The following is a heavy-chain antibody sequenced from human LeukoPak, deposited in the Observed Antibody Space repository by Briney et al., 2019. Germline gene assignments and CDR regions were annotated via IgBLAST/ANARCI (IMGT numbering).Heavy chain of an antibody. Sequence: PSETLSLTCTVSGGSISSYYWSWIRQPPGKGLEWIGYICYSGSTNYNPSLKSRVTISTDTSKNQLSLNLSTVTAADSAVYYCARGYRYGYHYFDYWGQGTLVTVSS. V-gene: IGHV4-59*01. CDR2: ICYSGST. D-gene: IGHD5-18*01. J-gene: IGHJ4*02. CDR3: ARGYRYGYHYFDY. CDR1: GGSISSYY.